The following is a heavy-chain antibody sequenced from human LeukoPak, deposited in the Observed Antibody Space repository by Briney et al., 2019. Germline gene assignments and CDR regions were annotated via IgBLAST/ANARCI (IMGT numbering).Heavy chain of an antibody. D-gene: IGHD2-2*01. Sequence: PSETLSLTCDVYGGSFRGYYWSWIRQPPGKGLEWIGEINHSGSTNYNPSLKSRVTISVDTSKNQFSLKLSSVTAADTAVYYCALEADCSSTSCYLEYWGQGTLVTVSS. CDR2: INHSGST. CDR3: ALEADCSSTSCYLEY. J-gene: IGHJ4*02. V-gene: IGHV4-34*01. CDR1: GGSFRGYY.